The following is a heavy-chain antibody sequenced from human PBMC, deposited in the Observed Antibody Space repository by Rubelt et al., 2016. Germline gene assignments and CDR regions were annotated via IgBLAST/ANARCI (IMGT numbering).Heavy chain of an antibody. CDR3: ARARSMVRGVIDY. J-gene: IGHJ4*02. Sequence: VQLVESGGGLVQPGGSLRLSCAASGFTFSSYGMSWVRQAPGKGLEWVAFIRYDGSITHYADSVRGRFTISRDNSKNTLYLQMDSLRAEDTAVYHCARARSMVRGVIDYWGQGTLVTVSS. CDR1: GFTFSSYG. CDR2: IRYDGSIT. V-gene: IGHV3-30*02. D-gene: IGHD3-10*01.